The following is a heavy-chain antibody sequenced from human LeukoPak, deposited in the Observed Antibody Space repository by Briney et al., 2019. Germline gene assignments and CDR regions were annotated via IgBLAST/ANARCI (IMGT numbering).Heavy chain of an antibody. V-gene: IGHV1-24*01. Sequence: ASVKVSCKVSGYTLTELSMHWVRQAPGKGLEWMGGFDPEDGETIYAQKFQGRVTMTEDTSTDTAYMELSSLRSEDTAVYYRATVRSYYYYMDVWGKGTTVTVSS. CDR3: ATVRSYYYYMDV. J-gene: IGHJ6*03. CDR2: FDPEDGET. CDR1: GYTLTELS.